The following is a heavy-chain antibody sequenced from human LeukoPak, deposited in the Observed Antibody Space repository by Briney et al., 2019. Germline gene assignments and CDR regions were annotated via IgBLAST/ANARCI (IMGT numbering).Heavy chain of an antibody. CDR3: AKSASAYYYMDV. V-gene: IGHV3-48*03. CDR2: ISSSGSTI. J-gene: IGHJ6*03. D-gene: IGHD4/OR15-4a*01. CDR1: GFTFSSYE. Sequence: GGSLRLSCAASGFTFSSYEMNWVRQAPGKGLEWVSYISSSGSTIYYADSVKGRFTISRDNSKNTLYLQMNSLRAEDTAVYYCAKSASAYYYMDVWGKGTTVTVSS.